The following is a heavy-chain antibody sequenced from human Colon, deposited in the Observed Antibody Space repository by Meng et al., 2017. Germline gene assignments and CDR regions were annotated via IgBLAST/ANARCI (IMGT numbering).Heavy chain of an antibody. V-gene: IGHV1-2*06. J-gene: IGHJ4*02. Sequence: QVQLVQSGAEVKKPGASVTVSCKASGYTLYIHWVRLRPGEGLEWMGRINPRTGDTKSAQSFQGRVTMTWDTSTTTFSMDLRSLTTDDSAIYFCARESADGGSFDLWGQGTLVTVSS. CDR1: GYTLY. CDR3: ARESADGGSFDL. D-gene: IGHD2-15*01. CDR2: INPRTGDT.